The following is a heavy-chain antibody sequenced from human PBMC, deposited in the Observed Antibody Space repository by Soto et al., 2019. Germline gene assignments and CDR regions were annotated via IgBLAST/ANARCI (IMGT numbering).Heavy chain of an antibody. Sequence: QVQLVQSGTEVKKPGSSVKVSCKASGCTFRNYPINWVRQAPGQGLEWMGSIFPLTDIPDYAQNFQARLTISADKSTSTAYMELSSLTSDETAMYFCARGPLVVLNYFESWGQGTLVTVSS. J-gene: IGHJ4*02. CDR1: GCTFRNYP. V-gene: IGHV1-69*02. CDR2: IFPLTDIP. CDR3: ARGPLVVLNYFES.